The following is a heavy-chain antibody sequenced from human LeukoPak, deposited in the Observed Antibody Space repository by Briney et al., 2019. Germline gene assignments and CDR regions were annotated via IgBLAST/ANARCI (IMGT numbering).Heavy chain of an antibody. CDR1: GFTFNSYG. V-gene: IGHV3-30*18. J-gene: IGHJ4*02. CDR3: AKDYCSSTSCFFFDY. CDR2: ISYDGNNK. Sequence: GGSLRLSCAASGFTFNSYGMHWVRQAPGKGLEWVAVISYDGNNKYYADSVKGRFTISRDNTLYLQMNSLRAEDTAVYYCAKDYCSSTSCFFFDYWGQGTLVTVSS. D-gene: IGHD2-2*01.